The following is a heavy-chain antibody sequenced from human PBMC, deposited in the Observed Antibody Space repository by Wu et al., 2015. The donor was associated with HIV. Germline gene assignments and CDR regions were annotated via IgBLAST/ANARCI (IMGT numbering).Heavy chain of an antibody. Sequence: VHLVAGLGREVKKPGSSVKVTCKASEDTFSNYAISWVRQAPGQGLEWLGGVIAEFGTTDYAQTFEGRVAITTDQSTSTAYMELSSLRSEDTAVYYCAREMRGSYRRGYYGMDVWGQGTTVTVSS. CDR3: AREMRGSYRRGYYGMDV. D-gene: IGHD1-26*01. CDR2: VIAEFGTT. J-gene: IGHJ6*02. V-gene: IGHV1-69*05. CDR1: EDTFSNYA.